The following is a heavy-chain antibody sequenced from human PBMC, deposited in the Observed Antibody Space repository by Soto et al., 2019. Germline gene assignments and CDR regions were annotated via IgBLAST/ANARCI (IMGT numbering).Heavy chain of an antibody. V-gene: IGHV5-51*01. J-gene: IGHJ4*02. CDR1: GYSFSDYW. D-gene: IGHD6-19*01. Sequence: PGESLKISCKCSGYSFSDYWIGWVRQMPGKGLEYIGTIYAGDSDTRYSPSFEGQVTMSVDKSISTAYLHWSSLKASDTAMYYCARQHPLDSSAWYNWGQGTLVTVSS. CDR3: ARQHPLDSSAWYN. CDR2: IYAGDSDT.